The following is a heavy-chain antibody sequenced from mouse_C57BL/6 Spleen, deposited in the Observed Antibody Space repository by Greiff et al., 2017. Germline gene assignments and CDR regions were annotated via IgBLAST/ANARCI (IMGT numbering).Heavy chain of an antibody. CDR1: GYTFTSYW. D-gene: IGHD1-1*01. J-gene: IGHJ4*01. CDR2: IDPSDSET. Sequence: QVQLQQPGAELVRPGSSVKLSCKASGYTFTSYWMHWVKQRPIQGLEWIGNIDPSDSETHYNQKFKDKATLTVDKSSSTAYMQLSSLTSEDSAVYYCARSDYYGSSHYAMDYWGQGTSVTVSS. CDR3: ARSDYYGSSHYAMDY. V-gene: IGHV1-52*01.